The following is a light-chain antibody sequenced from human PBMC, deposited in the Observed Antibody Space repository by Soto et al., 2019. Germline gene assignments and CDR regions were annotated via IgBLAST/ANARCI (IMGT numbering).Light chain of an antibody. J-gene: IGKJ1*01. V-gene: IGKV1-5*01. Sequence: EIEMTQSPSTLSVSVGERVTISCRASQSVNSWLAWYRQKPGKAPRLLIYGASSLESGVPSRFSGSGFGTEFTLTISSLQPDDFAIYYCQQYNNYCAFGQGTKVEIK. CDR1: QSVNSW. CDR3: QQYNNYCA. CDR2: GAS.